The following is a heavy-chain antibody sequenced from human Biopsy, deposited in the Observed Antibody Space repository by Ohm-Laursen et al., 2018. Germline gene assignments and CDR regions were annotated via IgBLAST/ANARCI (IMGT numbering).Heavy chain of an antibody. CDR3: TRGGYYYDSLAYYYWFDP. D-gene: IGHD3-22*01. J-gene: IGHJ5*02. CDR2: INTKTGDT. Sequence: AASVKVSCKASGYTLTGYHVHWVRQAPGQGLEWMGWINTKTGDTNYAQKFQGRVTMTRDTSISTAYVDLSSLRSDDTAVYYCTRGGYYYDSLAYYYWFDPWGQGTLVTVSS. CDR1: GYTLTGYH. V-gene: IGHV1-2*02.